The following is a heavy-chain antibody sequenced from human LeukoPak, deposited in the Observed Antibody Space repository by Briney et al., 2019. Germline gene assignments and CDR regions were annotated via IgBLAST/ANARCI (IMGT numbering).Heavy chain of an antibody. J-gene: IGHJ4*02. D-gene: IGHD2-2*01. Sequence: SETLSLTCTVLGDSMPSSTDYWSWIRQLPGKGLEYIGYIYPSGTTYYNPSLRGRVTMSMDTSKNQFSLNLTSVTAADTAVYHCARENRHATNIDYWGQGTLVTVSS. CDR2: IYPSGTT. CDR1: GDSMPSSTDY. CDR3: ARENRHATNIDY. V-gene: IGHV4-31*03.